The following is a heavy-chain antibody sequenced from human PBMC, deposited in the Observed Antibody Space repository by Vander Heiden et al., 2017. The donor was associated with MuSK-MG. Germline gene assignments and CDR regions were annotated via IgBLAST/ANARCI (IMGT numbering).Heavy chain of an antibody. D-gene: IGHD2-15*01. CDR2: IYPGDSDT. CDR1: GYSFTSYW. V-gene: IGHV5-51*01. J-gene: IGHJ4*02. CDR3: ARQVSRYGGNTEERMFDY. Sequence: EVQLVQSGAEVKKPGESLTISCKGSGYSFTSYWIGWVRQMAGKGLEWMGIIYPGDSDTRYSPSFQGHVTISADKYISTAYLQWSSLKASDTAMYYCARQVSRYGGNTEERMFDYWGEGTLGNVSS.